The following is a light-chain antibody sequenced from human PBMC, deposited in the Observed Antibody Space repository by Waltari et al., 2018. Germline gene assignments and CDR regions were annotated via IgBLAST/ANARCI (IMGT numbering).Light chain of an antibody. CDR1: NIGSYR. Sequence: SYVLTQPPSVSVAPGETARITWGGDNIGSYRVHWYQQKPGQAPVLVIRYDSDRPSGIPERFSGSNSANTATLTISRVEAGDEANYYCQVWHAALDPGVFGTGTEVTV. J-gene: IGLJ1*01. V-gene: IGLV3-21*04. CDR2: YDS. CDR3: QVWHAALDPGV.